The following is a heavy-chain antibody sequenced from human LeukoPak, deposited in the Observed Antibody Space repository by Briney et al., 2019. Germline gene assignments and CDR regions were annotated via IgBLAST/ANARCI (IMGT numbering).Heavy chain of an antibody. CDR1: GGSISSYY. CDR2: INHSGST. Sequence: SETLSLTCTVSGGSISSYYWSWIRQPPGKGLEWIGEINHSGSTNYNPSLKSRVTISVDTSKNQFSLKLSSVTAADTAVYYCARDDLQLVRRLGGTTEYYYYYYMDVWGKGTTVTVSS. J-gene: IGHJ6*03. D-gene: IGHD6-13*01. CDR3: ARDDLQLVRRLGGTTEYYYYYYMDV. V-gene: IGHV4-34*01.